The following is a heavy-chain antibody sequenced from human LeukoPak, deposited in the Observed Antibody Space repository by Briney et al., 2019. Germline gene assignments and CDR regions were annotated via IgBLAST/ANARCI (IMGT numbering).Heavy chain of an antibody. CDR1: GGSFSGYY. J-gene: IGHJ4*02. CDR2: INHSGST. D-gene: IGHD3-22*01. V-gene: IGHV4-34*01. Sequence: SETLSLTCAVYGGSFSGYYWSWIRQPPGKGLEWVGEINHSGSTNYNPSLKSRVTISVDTSKKQFSLKLSSVTAADTAVYYCVTYYFDSSGPKKNYWGQGTLVTVSS. CDR3: VTYYFDSSGPKKNY.